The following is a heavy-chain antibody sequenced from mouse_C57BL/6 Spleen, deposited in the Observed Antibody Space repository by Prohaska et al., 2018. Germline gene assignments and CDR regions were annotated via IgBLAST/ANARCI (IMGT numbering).Heavy chain of an antibody. CDR2: SNPNNGGT. CDR3: ANYDYY. Sequence: EVQLQQSGPELVKPGASVKISCKASGYTFTDYYMNWVKQSHGKSLEWTGDSNPNNGGTSYNQKFKGKATLTVDKSSSTAYMELRSLTSEDSAVYYCANYDYYWGQGTTLTVSS. V-gene: IGHV1-26*01. D-gene: IGHD2-4*01. J-gene: IGHJ2*01. CDR1: GYTFTDYY.